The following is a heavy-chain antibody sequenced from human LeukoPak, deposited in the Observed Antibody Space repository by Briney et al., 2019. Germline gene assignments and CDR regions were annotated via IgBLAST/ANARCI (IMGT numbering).Heavy chain of an antibody. D-gene: IGHD2-2*01. V-gene: IGHV5-51*01. CDR1: GYSFTSYW. CDR3: ARHGGYCSSTSCYVDY. CDR2: IYPGDSDI. J-gene: IGHJ4*02. Sequence: GESLKISCKGSGYSFTSYWIGWVRQMPGKGLEWMGIIYPGDSDIRYSPSFQGQVTISADKSISTAYLQWSSLKASDTAMYYCARHGGYCSSTSCYVDYWGQGTLVTVSS.